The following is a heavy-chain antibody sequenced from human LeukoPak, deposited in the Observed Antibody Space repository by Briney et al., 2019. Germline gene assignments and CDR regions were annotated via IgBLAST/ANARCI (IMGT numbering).Heavy chain of an antibody. CDR3: AKKVVVGATSPYSDFQD. CDR1: GFTFSSYA. V-gene: IGHV3-23*01. Sequence: PGGSLRLSCEASGFTFSSYAMSWVRQAPGKGLEWVSAISGSGVTTHYAGSGKGRFSISRDNSKNTLYLQMNSLRAEDTSLYYCAKKVVVGATSPYSDFQDWGQGTLVTVSS. CDR2: ISGSGVTT. J-gene: IGHJ1*01. D-gene: IGHD1-26*01.